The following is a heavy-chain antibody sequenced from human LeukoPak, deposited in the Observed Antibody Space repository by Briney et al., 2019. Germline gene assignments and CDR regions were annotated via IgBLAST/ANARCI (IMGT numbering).Heavy chain of an antibody. CDR2: IYPRDGST. V-gene: IGHV1-46*01. Sequence: ASVKVSCKASGYTFTGYYMHWVRQAPGQGLEWMGMIYPRDGSTSYAQKFQGRVTVTRDTSTSTVHMELSGLRSEDTAVYYCARNQEGFDYWGQGTLVTVSS. J-gene: IGHJ4*02. CDR3: ARNQEGFDY. CDR1: GYTFTGYY.